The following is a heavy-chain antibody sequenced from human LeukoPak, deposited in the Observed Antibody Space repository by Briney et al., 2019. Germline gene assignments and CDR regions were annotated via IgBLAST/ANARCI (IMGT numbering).Heavy chain of an antibody. CDR2: MNPNSGNT. Sequence: ASVKVSCKASGYTFTSYDINWVRQATGQGLEWMGWMNPNSGNTGYAQKFQGRVTMTRNTSISTAYMELSSLRSEDTAVYYCARQRNVGWGYISRWKKKILKYNWFDPWGQGTLVTVSS. J-gene: IGHJ5*02. CDR3: ARQRNVGWGYISRWKKKILKYNWFDP. V-gene: IGHV1-8*01. D-gene: IGHD1-1*01. CDR1: GYTFTSYD.